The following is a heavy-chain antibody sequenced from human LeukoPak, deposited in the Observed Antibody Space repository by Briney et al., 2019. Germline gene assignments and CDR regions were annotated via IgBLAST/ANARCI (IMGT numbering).Heavy chain of an antibody. D-gene: IGHD6-13*01. CDR3: ARVGSSSWYVYDAFDI. CDR1: GGSISSSSYY. V-gene: IGHV4-61*02. J-gene: IGHJ3*02. CDR2: IYTSGST. Sequence: SETLSLTCTVSGGSISSSSYYWGWIRQPAGKGLEWTGRIYTSGSTNYNPSLKSRVTMSVDTSKNQFSLKLSSVTAADTAVYYCARVGSSSWYVYDAFDIWGQGTMVTVSS.